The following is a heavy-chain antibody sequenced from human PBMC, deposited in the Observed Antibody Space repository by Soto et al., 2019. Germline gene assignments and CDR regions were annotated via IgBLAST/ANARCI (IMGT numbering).Heavy chain of an antibody. V-gene: IGHV4-61*08. CDR3: ARLNGGYSYDFDY. CDR2: IFYSGST. J-gene: IGHJ4*02. D-gene: IGHD5-18*01. Sequence: SETLSLTCTVSGGSISSDDYFWSWIRQPPGKGLEWIGYIFYSGSTNYNPSLKSRVTISVDTSKNQFSLKLSSVTAADTAVYYCARLNGGYSYDFDYWGQGTLVTVSS. CDR1: GGSISSDDYF.